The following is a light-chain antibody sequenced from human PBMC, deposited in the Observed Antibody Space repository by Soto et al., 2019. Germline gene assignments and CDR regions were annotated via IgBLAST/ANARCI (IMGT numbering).Light chain of an antibody. Sequence: EIVLTQSPGTLSLSPGARAPLSCRASQSVSSSYLAWYQQKPGQAPRLLIYGASSRATGIPDRFSGSGSGTDFTLTISRLEPEDFAVYYCQQYDNWLTGTFGQGTKVDIK. CDR3: QQYDNWLTGT. V-gene: IGKV3-20*01. J-gene: IGKJ1*01. CDR1: QSVSSSY. CDR2: GAS.